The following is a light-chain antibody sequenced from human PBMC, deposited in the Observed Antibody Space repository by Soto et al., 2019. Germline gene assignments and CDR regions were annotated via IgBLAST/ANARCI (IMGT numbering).Light chain of an antibody. CDR2: KAS. J-gene: IGKJ4*01. CDR3: QQLSTYPST. Sequence: DIQMTQSPSTLSASIGDRVTITCRASQNINSWLAWYQQRPGKVPKLLIYKASNLESGVPSRFSGSGSGTDFTLTISSLQAEDFATYYCQQLSTYPSTFGGGAKVDI. CDR1: QNINSW. V-gene: IGKV1-5*03.